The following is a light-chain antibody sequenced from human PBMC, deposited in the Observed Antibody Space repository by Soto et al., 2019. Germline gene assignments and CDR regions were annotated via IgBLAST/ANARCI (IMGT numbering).Light chain of an antibody. V-gene: IGKV1-8*01. Sequence: AIRVTQSPSSFSASTGDRVTITCRASQGISSYLAWYQQKPGKAPKLLIYAASSLQSGVPSRFSGSGSGTDFTLTISSLQPEDFATYYCQQSSSPSCTFGQGTKLDI. CDR1: QGISSY. J-gene: IGKJ1*01. CDR3: QQSSSPSCT. CDR2: AAS.